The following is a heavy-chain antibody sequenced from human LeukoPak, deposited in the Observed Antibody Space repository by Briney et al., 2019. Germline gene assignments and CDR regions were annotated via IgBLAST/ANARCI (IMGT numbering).Heavy chain of an antibody. Sequence: GGSLRLSCAASGFTFSSYWMSWVRQAPGKGLEWVANIKQDGSEKYYVDSVKGRFTISRDNAKNSLYLQMNSLRAEDTAVYYCTTAPLGGFWSGSHLWGQGTLVTVSS. CDR2: IKQDGSEK. D-gene: IGHD3-3*01. J-gene: IGHJ4*02. CDR3: TTAPLGGFWSGSHL. CDR1: GFTFSSYW. V-gene: IGHV3-7*01.